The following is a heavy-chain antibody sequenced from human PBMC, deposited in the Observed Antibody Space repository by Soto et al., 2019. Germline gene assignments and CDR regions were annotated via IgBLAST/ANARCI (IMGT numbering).Heavy chain of an antibody. D-gene: IGHD2-2*02. CDR1: GYTFTSYD. CDR3: ARGGCSSTSRYIVIWFDP. CDR2: MNPNSGNT. J-gene: IGHJ5*02. Sequence: GASVKVSCKASGYTFTSYDINWVRQATGQGLEWMGWMNPNSGNTGYAQKFQGRVTMTRNTSISTAYMELSSLRSEDTAVYYCARGGCSSTSRYIVIWFDPWGQATLVTVSS. V-gene: IGHV1-8*01.